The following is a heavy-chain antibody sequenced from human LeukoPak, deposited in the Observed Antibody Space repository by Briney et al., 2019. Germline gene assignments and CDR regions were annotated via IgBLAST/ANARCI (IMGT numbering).Heavy chain of an antibody. Sequence: ASVKVSCKASGYTFTSYGISWVRQAPGQGLEWMGWISAYNGNTNYAQKLQGRVTMTEDTSTDTAYMELSSLRSEDTAVYYCAGLSSNYYYYYMDVWGKGTTVTVSS. J-gene: IGHJ6*03. CDR1: GYTFTSYG. V-gene: IGHV1-18*01. CDR2: ISAYNGNT. D-gene: IGHD6-19*01. CDR3: AGLSSNYYYYYMDV.